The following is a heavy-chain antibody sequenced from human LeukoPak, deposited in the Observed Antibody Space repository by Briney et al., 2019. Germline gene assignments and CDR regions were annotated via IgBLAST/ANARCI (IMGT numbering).Heavy chain of an antibody. J-gene: IGHJ4*02. CDR3: ATDRNLSSGYYQTLDY. Sequence: ASVKVSCKVSGYTLTELSMHWVRQAPGKGLEWMGGFDPEDGETIYAQKFQGRVTMTEDTSTDTAYMELSSLRSEDTAVYYCATDRNLSSGYYQTLDYWGQGTLVTVSS. CDR2: FDPEDGET. D-gene: IGHD3-22*01. V-gene: IGHV1-24*01. CDR1: GYTLTELS.